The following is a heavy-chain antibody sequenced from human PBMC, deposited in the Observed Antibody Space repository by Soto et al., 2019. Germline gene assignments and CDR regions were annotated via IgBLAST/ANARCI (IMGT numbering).Heavy chain of an antibody. CDR3: AKDGSGWYSAYYYGMDG. V-gene: IGHV3-7*01. CDR1: GFTFSSYW. D-gene: IGHD6-19*01. CDR2: IKQEGSEK. J-gene: IGHJ6*02. Sequence: EVQLVESGGGLVQPGGSLRLSCAASGFTFSSYWMSWVRQAPGHGLEWVANIKQEGSEKYYVDSVKGRFTISRDNAKNSLYLQMNSLRAEDTAVYYCAKDGSGWYSAYYYGMDGWGQGTTVTVSS.